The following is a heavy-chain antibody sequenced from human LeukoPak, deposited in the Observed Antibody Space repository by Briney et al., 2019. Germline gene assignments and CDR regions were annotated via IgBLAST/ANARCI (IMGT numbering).Heavy chain of an antibody. J-gene: IGHJ4*02. CDR3: ARDGSRGNLVTAPDF. CDR1: GFTFSTYS. D-gene: IGHD2-21*02. CDR2: ITSSRIYI. Sequence: PGGSLRLSCAASGFTFSTYSMNWVRQAPGKGLEWVSSITSSRIYIYYADSVKGRFTISRDNAKNSLYLQMNSLRAEDTAVYYCARDGSRGNLVTAPDFWGQGTLVTVSS. V-gene: IGHV3-21*01.